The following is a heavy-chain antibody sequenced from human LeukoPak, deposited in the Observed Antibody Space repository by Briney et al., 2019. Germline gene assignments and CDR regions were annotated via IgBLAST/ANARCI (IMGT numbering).Heavy chain of an antibody. CDR1: GFTFSSYA. CDR2: ISGSGGST. D-gene: IGHD5-18*01. V-gene: IGHV3-23*01. J-gene: IGHJ4*02. CDR3: AKNGRGYSSDYFDY. Sequence: PGGSLRLSCAASGFTFSSYAMSWVPQAPGKGLEWVSAISGSGGSTYYADSVKGRFTISRDNSKNTLYLQMNTLRAGDTAVYSCAKNGRGYSSDYFDYWGQGTLVTVSS.